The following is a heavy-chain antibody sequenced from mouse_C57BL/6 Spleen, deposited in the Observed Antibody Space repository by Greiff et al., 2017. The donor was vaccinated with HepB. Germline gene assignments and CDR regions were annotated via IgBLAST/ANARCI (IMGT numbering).Heavy chain of an antibody. J-gene: IGHJ2*01. D-gene: IGHD2-5*01. CDR1: GYTFTDYY. CDR3: ARGAYYSNYGVYYFDY. CDR2: INPNNGGT. V-gene: IGHV1-26*01. Sequence: EVQLQQSGPELVKPGASVKISCKASGYTFTDYYMNWVKQSHGKSLEWIGDINPNNGGTSYNQKFKGKATLTVDKSSSTAYMELRSLTSEDSAVYYCARGAYYSNYGVYYFDYWGQGTTLTVSS.